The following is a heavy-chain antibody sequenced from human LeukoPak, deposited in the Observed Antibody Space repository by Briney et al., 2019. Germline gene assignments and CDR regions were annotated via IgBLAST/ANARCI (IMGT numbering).Heavy chain of an antibody. Sequence: GASVKVSCKASGYTFTSYDINWVRQATGQGLEWMGWMNPNSGNTGYAQKFQGRVTITRNTSISTAYMELSSLRSEDTAVYYCAGGRYSSSSTHYYYYMDVWSKGTTVTVSS. CDR1: GYTFTSYD. D-gene: IGHD6-6*01. CDR2: MNPNSGNT. CDR3: AGGRYSSSSTHYYYYMDV. V-gene: IGHV1-8*03. J-gene: IGHJ6*03.